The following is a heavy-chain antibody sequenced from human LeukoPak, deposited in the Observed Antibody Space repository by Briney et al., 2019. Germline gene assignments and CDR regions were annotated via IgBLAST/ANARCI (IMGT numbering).Heavy chain of an antibody. CDR3: ARDRHSSSWYRGYFDY. Sequence: ASVKVSCKASGYTFTGYYMHWVRQAPGQGLEWMGWINPNSGNTNYAQKLQGRVTMTTDTFTSTAYVELRSLRSDDTAVYYCARDRHSSSWYRGYFDYWGQGTLVTVSS. CDR2: INPNSGNT. CDR1: GYTFTGYY. J-gene: IGHJ4*02. D-gene: IGHD6-13*01. V-gene: IGHV1-18*04.